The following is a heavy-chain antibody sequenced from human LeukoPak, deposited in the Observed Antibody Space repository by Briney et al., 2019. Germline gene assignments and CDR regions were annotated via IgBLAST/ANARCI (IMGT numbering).Heavy chain of an antibody. V-gene: IGHV3-21*01. CDR2: ISSSSSYI. CDR1: GFTFSSYN. Sequence: GGSLRLSCAASGFTFSSYNMNWVRQAPGKGLEWVSSISSSSSYIYYADSVRGRFTISRDNAKNSLYLQMNSLRAEDTAVYYCARGVTTITTLDLFDYWGQGTLVTVSS. CDR3: ARGVTTITTLDLFDY. J-gene: IGHJ4*02. D-gene: IGHD4-11*01.